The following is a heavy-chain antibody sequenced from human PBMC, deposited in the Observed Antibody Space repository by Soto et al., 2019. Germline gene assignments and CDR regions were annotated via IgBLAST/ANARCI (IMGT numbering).Heavy chain of an antibody. CDR2: IYHSGST. Sequence: XETLSRTCAVSGGSISSSNWSRCVRPPPGKGLEWIGEIYHSGSTNYNPSLKSRVTISVDKSKNQFSLKLSSVTAADTAVYYCARSARVVVTAAQYYYYGMDVWGQGTTVTVSS. V-gene: IGHV4-4*02. D-gene: IGHD2-2*01. J-gene: IGHJ6*02. CDR1: GGSISSSNW. CDR3: ARSARVVVTAAQYYYYGMDV.